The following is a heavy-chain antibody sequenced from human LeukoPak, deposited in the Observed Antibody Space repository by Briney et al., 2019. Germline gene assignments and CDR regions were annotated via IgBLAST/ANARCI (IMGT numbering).Heavy chain of an antibody. V-gene: IGHV4-59*08. CDR2: TSDSGSS. CDR3: ARIVRQDGGYLDL. D-gene: IGHD3-16*02. Sequence: SETLSLTCTVSAGSISAYYWTWIRQPPGKGLEWIGYTSDSGSSNYKSSLKSRVSMSEDTSKRQFSLTLTSVTAADTAVYYCARIVRQDGGYLDLWGRGSLVTVSS. J-gene: IGHJ2*01. CDR1: AGSISAYY.